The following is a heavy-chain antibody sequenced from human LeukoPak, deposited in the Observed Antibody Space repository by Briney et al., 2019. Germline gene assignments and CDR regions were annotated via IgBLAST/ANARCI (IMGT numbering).Heavy chain of an antibody. Sequence: SQTLSLTCTVSGGSISSGGYYWSWIRQHPGKGLEWIGYIYYSGSTYYNPSLKSRVTISVDTSKNQFSLKLSSVTAADTAVYYCARESCGFTIDYWGQGTLVTVSS. CDR1: GGSISSGGYY. J-gene: IGHJ4*02. D-gene: IGHD5-18*01. CDR3: ARESCGFTIDY. CDR2: IYYSGST. V-gene: IGHV4-31*03.